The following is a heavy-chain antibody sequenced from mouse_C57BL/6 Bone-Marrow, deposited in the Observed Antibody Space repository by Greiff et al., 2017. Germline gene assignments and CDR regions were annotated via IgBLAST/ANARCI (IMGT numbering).Heavy chain of an antibody. D-gene: IGHD1-1*01. CDR3: ARIDYYGSSYSYDAMDY. CDR2: INPSSGYT. Sequence: VQLQQSGAELARPGASVKMSCKASGYTFTSYTMHWVKQRPGQGLEWIGYINPSSGYTKYNQKFKDKATLTADKSSSTAYMQLSSLTSEDSAVYYCARIDYYGSSYSYDAMDYWGQGTSVTVSS. J-gene: IGHJ4*01. CDR1: GYTFTSYT. V-gene: IGHV1-4*01.